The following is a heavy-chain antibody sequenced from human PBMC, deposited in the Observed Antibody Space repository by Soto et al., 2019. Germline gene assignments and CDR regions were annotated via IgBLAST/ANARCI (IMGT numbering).Heavy chain of an antibody. CDR1: GFTVATTG. D-gene: IGHD6-19*01. CDR3: AKDWGSSGWFNWFNP. CDR2: ISHSGTSK. J-gene: IGHJ5*02. V-gene: IGHV3-30*18. Sequence: QVQLVESGGGVVQPGESLQVACAASGFTVATTGMHWVHQAPGKGLEWVAMISHSGTSKVYIDSVQGRFTISRDNARNNLYLQMSSLRPEDTAIYYCAKDWGSSGWFNWFNPWGQGVLVTVSS.